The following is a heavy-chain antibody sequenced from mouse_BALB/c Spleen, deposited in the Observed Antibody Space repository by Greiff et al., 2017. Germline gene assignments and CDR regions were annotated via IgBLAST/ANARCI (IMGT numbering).Heavy chain of an antibody. J-gene: IGHJ3*01. CDR3: ARERSTMITTAFAY. CDR1: GFSLTSYG. Sequence: VQRVESGPGLVAPSQSLSITCTVSGFSLTSYGVHWVRQPPGKGLEWLGVIWAGGSTNYNSALMSRLSISKDNSKSQVFLKMNSLQTDDTAMYYCARERSTMITTAFAYWGQGTLVTVSA. V-gene: IGHV2-9*02. CDR2: IWAGGST. D-gene: IGHD2-4*01.